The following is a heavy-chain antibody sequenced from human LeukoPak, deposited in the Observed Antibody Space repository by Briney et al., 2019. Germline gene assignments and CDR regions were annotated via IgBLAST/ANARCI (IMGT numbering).Heavy chain of an antibody. D-gene: IGHD3-10*01. CDR1: GFTFSSYA. CDR3: AKEARGYYYGSGSYYKGAFDI. Sequence: QPGRSLRLSCAASGFTFSSYAMHWVRQAPGKGLEWVAVISYDGSNKYYADSVKGRFTISRDNSKNTLYLQMNSLRAEDTAVYYCAKEARGYYYGSGSYYKGAFDIWGQGTMVTVSS. CDR2: ISYDGSNK. V-gene: IGHV3-30-3*01. J-gene: IGHJ3*02.